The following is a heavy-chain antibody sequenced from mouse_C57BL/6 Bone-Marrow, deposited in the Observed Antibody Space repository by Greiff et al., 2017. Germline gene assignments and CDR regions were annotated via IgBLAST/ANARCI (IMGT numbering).Heavy chain of an antibody. J-gene: IGHJ4*01. CDR1: GYTFTSYW. CDR2: IDPSDSYT. V-gene: IGHV1-59*01. Sequence: QVQLQQPGAELVRPGTSVKLSCKASGYTFTSYWLHWVKQRPGQGLEWIGVIDPSDSYTNYNQKFKGKATLTVDKSSSTAYMQLSSLTSEDSAVYYCARHYYGSSLYYYAMDYWGQGTSVTVSS. D-gene: IGHD1-1*01. CDR3: ARHYYGSSLYYYAMDY.